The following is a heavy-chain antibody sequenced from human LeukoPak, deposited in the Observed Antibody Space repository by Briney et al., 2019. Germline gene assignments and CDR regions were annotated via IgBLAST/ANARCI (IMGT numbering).Heavy chain of an antibody. Sequence: GGSLRLSCAASGFTFSSYDMSWVRQAPGQGLEWVLSISLSTNGKTYADSVKGRFTSSTDNAKNTLYLQMNSMRAEDTAVYYCAKGWYSSSWYPGDGRRYYFDYWGQGTLVTVSS. D-gene: IGHD6-13*01. J-gene: IGHJ4*02. CDR2: ISLSTNGK. V-gene: IGHV3-23*01. CDR1: GFTFSSYD. CDR3: AKGWYSSSWYPGDGRRYYFDY.